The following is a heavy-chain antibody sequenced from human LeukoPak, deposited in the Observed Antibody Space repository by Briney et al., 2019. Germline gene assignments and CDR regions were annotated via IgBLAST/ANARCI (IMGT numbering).Heavy chain of an antibody. D-gene: IGHD3-22*01. Sequence: KPSETLSLTCTVSGGSISNSSYYWGWIRQPPGKGLEWIGNIYYSGSTYYNPSLKSRVTISVATSKNHFSLNLSSVTAADTALYYCARDATYDSTFYGDYWGQGTLVTVSS. CDR1: GGSISNSSYY. CDR3: ARDATYDSTFYGDY. CDR2: IYYSGST. J-gene: IGHJ4*02. V-gene: IGHV4-39*07.